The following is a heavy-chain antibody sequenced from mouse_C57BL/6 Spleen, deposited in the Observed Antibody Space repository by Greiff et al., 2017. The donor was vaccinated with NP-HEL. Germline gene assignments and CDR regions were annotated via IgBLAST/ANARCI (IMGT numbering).Heavy chain of an antibody. CDR3: ARVIYAMDY. CDR1: GYSITSGYY. V-gene: IGHV3-6*01. CDR2: ISYDGSN. J-gene: IGHJ4*01. Sequence: EVKLMESGPGLVKPSQSLSLTCSVTGYSITSGYYWNWIRQFPGNKLEWMGYISYDGSNNYNPSLKNRIYITRDTSKNQFFLKLNSVTTEDTATYYCARVIYAMDYWGQGTSVTVSS.